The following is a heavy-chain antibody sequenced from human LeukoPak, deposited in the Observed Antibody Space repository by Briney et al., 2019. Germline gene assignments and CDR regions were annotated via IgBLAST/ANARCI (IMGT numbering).Heavy chain of an antibody. D-gene: IGHD3-3*01. Sequence: GGSLRLSCAASGFTFSSCGMSWVRQAPGKGLEWVSALSDSGGSTFYADSVKGRFTISRDNAKNSLYLQMNSLRAEDTAVYYCARAHAVWSGYYYAFDIWGQGTMVTVSS. J-gene: IGHJ3*02. CDR3: ARAHAVWSGYYYAFDI. CDR1: GFTFSSCG. CDR2: LSDSGGST. V-gene: IGHV3-23*01.